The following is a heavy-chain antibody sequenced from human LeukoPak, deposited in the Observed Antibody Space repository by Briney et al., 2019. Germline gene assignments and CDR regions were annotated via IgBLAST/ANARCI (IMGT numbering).Heavy chain of an antibody. Sequence: GGSLRLSCAASGFTFSSHWMSWVRQAPGKGLEWVSAISGSGGSTYYADSVKGRFTISRDNSKNTLYLQMNSLRAEDTAVYYCAKSPGGSAQGYYGMDVWGQGTTVTVSS. D-gene: IGHD2-15*01. J-gene: IGHJ6*02. CDR1: GFTFSSHW. CDR2: ISGSGGST. V-gene: IGHV3-23*01. CDR3: AKSPGGSAQGYYGMDV.